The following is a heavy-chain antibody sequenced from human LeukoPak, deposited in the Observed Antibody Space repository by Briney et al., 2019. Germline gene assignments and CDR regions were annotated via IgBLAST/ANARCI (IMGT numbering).Heavy chain of an antibody. Sequence: PSETLSLTCTVSGGSISGYYWSWIRQPPGKGLEWIGEINHSGSTNYNPSLKSRVTISVDTSKNQFSLKLSSVTAADTAVYYCARERAVAGNYYFDYWGQGTLVTVSS. CDR3: ARERAVAGNYYFDY. V-gene: IGHV4-34*01. J-gene: IGHJ4*02. CDR2: INHSGST. D-gene: IGHD6-19*01. CDR1: GGSISGYY.